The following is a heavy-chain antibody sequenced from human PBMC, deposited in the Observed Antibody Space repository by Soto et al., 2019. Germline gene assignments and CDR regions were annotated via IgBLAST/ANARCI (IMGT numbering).Heavy chain of an antibody. CDR2: IYYSGST. V-gene: IGHV4-39*01. Sequence: QLQLQESGPGLVKPSETLSLTCTVSGGSISSSGYYWGWIRQPPGKGLEWIGNIYYSGSTNYNPSLKSRVTISVDTSKNQFSLKVSSVTAADTAVYYCARRSYSGSGSIFDYWGQGTLVTVSS. CDR1: GGSISSSGYY. CDR3: ARRSYSGSGSIFDY. J-gene: IGHJ4*02. D-gene: IGHD3-10*01.